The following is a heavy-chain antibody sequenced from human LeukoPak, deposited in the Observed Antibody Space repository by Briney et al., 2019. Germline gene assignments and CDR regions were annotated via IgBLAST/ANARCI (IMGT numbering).Heavy chain of an antibody. D-gene: IGHD2-21*02. Sequence: PGGSLRLSCVASGLALSEYGMHWVRQAPGKGPEWVSFLRYNGITAYYPDSVKGRFTTSRDDSKNTLYLQMNSLRAEDTAVYYCAKDAPLAYCGGDCYFFDYWGQGTLVTVSS. J-gene: IGHJ4*02. CDR3: AKDAPLAYCGGDCYFFDY. CDR1: GLALSEYG. CDR2: LRYNGITA. V-gene: IGHV3-30*02.